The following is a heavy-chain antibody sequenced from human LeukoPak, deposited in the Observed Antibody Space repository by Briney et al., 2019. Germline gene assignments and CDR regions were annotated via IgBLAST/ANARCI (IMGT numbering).Heavy chain of an antibody. CDR2: ISWNSGSI. D-gene: IGHD1-14*01. CDR1: GFTFDDYA. V-gene: IGHV3-9*01. CDR3: AKDITGVHQ. Sequence: PGRSLRLSCAASGFTFDDYAMHWVRHAPGKGLEWVSGISWNSGSIGYADSVKGRFTISRDNAKNSLYLQMNSLRAEDTALYYCAKDITGVHQWRQGTLVTVSS. J-gene: IGHJ4*02.